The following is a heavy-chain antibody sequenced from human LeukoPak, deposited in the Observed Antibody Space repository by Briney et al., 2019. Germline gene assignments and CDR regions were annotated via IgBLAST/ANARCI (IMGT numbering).Heavy chain of an antibody. D-gene: IGHD2-15*01. CDR1: GFTFSSHA. J-gene: IGHJ5*01. CDR3: ARKWWENWFDS. V-gene: IGHV3-23*01. Sequence: GGSLRLSCEVSGFTFSSHAMGWVRQAPGEGLEWVSAISGNTGATYYADSVKGRFTISRDNSKNTLYLQMNSLRAEDTAVYYCARKWWENWFDSWGQGALVTVSS. CDR2: ISGNTGAT.